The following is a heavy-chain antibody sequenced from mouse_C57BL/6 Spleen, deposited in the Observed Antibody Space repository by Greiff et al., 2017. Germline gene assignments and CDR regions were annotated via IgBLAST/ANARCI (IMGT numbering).Heavy chain of an antibody. CDR2: IYPSDSET. V-gene: IGHV1-61*01. CDR3: ARDSSGYYAMDY. CDR1: GYTFTSYW. J-gene: IGHJ4*01. D-gene: IGHD3-2*02. Sequence: QVQLQQPGAELVRPGSSVKLSCKASGYTFTSYWMDWVKQRPGQGLEWIGNIYPSDSETHYNQKFKDKATLTVDKSSSTAYMQLSSLPSEDSAVYYGARDSSGYYAMDYWGQGTSVTVSS.